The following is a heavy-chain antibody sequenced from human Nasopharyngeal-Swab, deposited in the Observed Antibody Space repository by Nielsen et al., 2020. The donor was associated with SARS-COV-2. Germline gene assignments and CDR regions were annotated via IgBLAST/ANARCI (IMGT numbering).Heavy chain of an antibody. D-gene: IGHD3-22*01. CDR1: GFTFSSYG. V-gene: IGHV3-30*03. J-gene: IGHJ4*02. Sequence: GESLKISCAASGFTFSSYGMHWVRQAPGKGLEWVAVISYDGSNKYYADSVKGRFTISRDNSKNTLYLQMNSLRAEDTAVYYCARSSAGYYYDSSGFPYNFDYWGQGTLVTVSS. CDR2: ISYDGSNK. CDR3: ARSSAGYYYDSSGFPYNFDY.